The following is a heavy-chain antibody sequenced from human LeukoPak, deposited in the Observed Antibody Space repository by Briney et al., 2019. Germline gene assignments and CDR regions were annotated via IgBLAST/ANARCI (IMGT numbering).Heavy chain of an antibody. CDR1: GFTFNNAW. J-gene: IGHJ4*02. V-gene: IGHV3-15*01. CDR3: RYYSSEGLRDY. CDR2: IKSKTDSETT. D-gene: IGHD3-10*01. Sequence: GGSLRLSCATSGFTFNNAWMNWVRQAPGKGLEWVGSIKSKTDSETTDYVAPVKGRFTISREESRNTLYLQMSSLKTEDTDGYYCRYYSSEGLRDYGGQGTLVTVSS.